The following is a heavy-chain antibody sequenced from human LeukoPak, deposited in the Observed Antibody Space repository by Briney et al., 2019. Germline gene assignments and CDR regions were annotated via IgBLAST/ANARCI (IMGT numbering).Heavy chain of an antibody. CDR2: IYHSGST. Sequence: SETLSLTCTVSGGSISSGGYYWSWIRQHPGKGLEWIGYIYHSGSTYYNPSLKSRVTISVDRSKNQFSLKLSSVTAADTAVYYCARAFTDYYDSSGYAFDIWGQGTMVTVSS. D-gene: IGHD3-22*01. V-gene: IGHV4-30-2*01. CDR3: ARAFTDYYDSSGYAFDI. J-gene: IGHJ3*02. CDR1: GGSISSGGYY.